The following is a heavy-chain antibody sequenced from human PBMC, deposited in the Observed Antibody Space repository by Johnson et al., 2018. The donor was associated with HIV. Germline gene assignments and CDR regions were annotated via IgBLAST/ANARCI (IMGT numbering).Heavy chain of an antibody. V-gene: IGHV3-66*01. J-gene: IGHJ3*02. D-gene: IGHD6-6*01. Sequence: VQLVESGGGLVQPGGSLRLSCAASGFTVSSNYMSWVRQGPGKGLAWVSVINSGGSTYYTDSVRGGFTISRDNSKNTLYLQMNSLRAEDTAVYYCAKVAYSSSYLDAFDIWGQGTMVTVSS. CDR1: GFTVSSNY. CDR3: AKVAYSSSYLDAFDI. CDR2: INSGGST.